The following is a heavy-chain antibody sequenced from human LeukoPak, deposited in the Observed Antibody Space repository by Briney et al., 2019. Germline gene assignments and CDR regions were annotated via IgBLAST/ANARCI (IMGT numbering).Heavy chain of an antibody. CDR1: GFTFSDYY. D-gene: IGHD3-3*01. CDR3: AREVAIFGVVIIPGGFDI. V-gene: IGHV3-11*04. CDR2: ISSSGSTI. Sequence: PGGSLRLSCAASGFTFSDYYMNWIRQAPGKGLEWVSYISSSGSTIYYADSVKGRFTISRDNAKNSLYLQMNSLRAEDTAVYYCAREVAIFGVVIIPGGFDIWGQGTMVTVSS. J-gene: IGHJ3*02.